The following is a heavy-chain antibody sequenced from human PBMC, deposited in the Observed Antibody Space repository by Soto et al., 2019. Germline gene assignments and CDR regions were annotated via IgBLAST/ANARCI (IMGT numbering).Heavy chain of an antibody. CDR2: INPNSGDT. V-gene: IGHV1-2*02. CDR3: ARGTMIRGVSAATHDY. D-gene: IGHD3-10*01. CDR1: GYTPTDSY. J-gene: IGHJ4*02. Sequence: GASVKVSCKASGYTPTDSYMHWVRQAPGRGLEWMGWINPNSGDTHYAQKFQGRFTITRDTSISTANMELSSLESDDTAVYYCARGTMIRGVSAATHDYWGQGTLVT.